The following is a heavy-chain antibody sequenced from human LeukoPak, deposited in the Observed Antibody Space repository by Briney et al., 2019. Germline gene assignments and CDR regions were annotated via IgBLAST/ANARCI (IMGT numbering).Heavy chain of an antibody. CDR3: ARLTKYYYGMDV. Sequence: SVKVSCKASGGTFSSYAISWVRQAPGQGLEWMGGIIPIFGTANYAQKFQGRVTITADESTSTAYMELSSLRSEDTAVYYCARLTKYYYGMDVWGQGTTVTVSS. V-gene: IGHV1-69*13. CDR2: IIPIFGTA. CDR1: GGTFSSYA. J-gene: IGHJ6*02.